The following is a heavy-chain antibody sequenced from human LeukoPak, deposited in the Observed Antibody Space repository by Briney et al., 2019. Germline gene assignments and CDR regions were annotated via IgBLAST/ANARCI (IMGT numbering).Heavy chain of an antibody. J-gene: IGHJ4*02. CDR1: GFTFSSYV. D-gene: IGHD6-19*01. V-gene: IGHV3-23*01. CDR3: AKAGSSGWSDTPDY. CDR2: ISDSGYST. Sequence: GGSLRLSCVASGFTFSSYVMGWVRQAPGKGLQWVSGISDSGYSTYYADSVTGRFTISRDNSKYTLYLQMNSLRAEDTAVYYCAKAGSSGWSDTPDYWGQGTLVTASS.